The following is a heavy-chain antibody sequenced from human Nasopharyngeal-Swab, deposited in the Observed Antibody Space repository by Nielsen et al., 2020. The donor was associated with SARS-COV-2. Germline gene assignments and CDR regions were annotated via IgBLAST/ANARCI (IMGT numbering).Heavy chain of an antibody. CDR3: ARSVAGTTHYYYYGMDV. CDR1: GYTFTGYY. V-gene: IGHV1-2*06. D-gene: IGHD6-19*01. CDR2: INPNSAGT. Sequence: ASVKVSCKASGYTFTGYYMHWVRQAPGQGLEWMGRINPNSAGTNYAQKFQGRVTMTRDTSISTAYMELSRLRSDATAVYYCARSVAGTTHYYYYGMDVWGQGTTVTVSS. J-gene: IGHJ6*02.